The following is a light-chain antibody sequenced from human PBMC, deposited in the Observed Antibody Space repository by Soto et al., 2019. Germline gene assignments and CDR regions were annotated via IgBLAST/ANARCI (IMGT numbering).Light chain of an antibody. CDR1: QTISDN. Sequence: EIVMTQSPANLSVSPGESVSLSCRASQTISDNLAWYQQKPGLPPRLLIYHTSTRASGVPARFSGSGSGTDFSLTIPSLQSEDFAVYYCQRYDNWPLIFGGGTKVDIK. V-gene: IGKV3-15*01. CDR2: HTS. CDR3: QRYDNWPLI. J-gene: IGKJ4*01.